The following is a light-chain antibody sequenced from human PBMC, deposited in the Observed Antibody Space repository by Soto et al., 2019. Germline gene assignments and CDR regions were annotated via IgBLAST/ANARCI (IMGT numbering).Light chain of an antibody. CDR2: WAS. J-gene: IGKJ2*01. CDR1: QSVLYSSNNKNF. V-gene: IGKV4-1*01. CDR3: QQYYSPPYT. Sequence: DIVMTQSPDSLAVSLGERATINCKSSQSVLYSSNNKNFLAWYQQKPGQPPKLLIYWASTRESGVPDRFSGSGSGTDFPLTISGLQAEDVAVYSCQQYYSPPYTFGQGTKLEIK.